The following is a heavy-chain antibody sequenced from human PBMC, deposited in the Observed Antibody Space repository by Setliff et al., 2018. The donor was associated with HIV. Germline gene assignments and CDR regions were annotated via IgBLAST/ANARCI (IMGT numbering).Heavy chain of an antibody. D-gene: IGHD2-15*01. CDR2: IYYSGST. CDR1: GGSISSSSYY. CDR3: VGRGLGYCSGGSCYGGDY. Sequence: PSETLSLTCTVSGGSISSSSYYWGWIRQPPGKGLEWIGSIYYSGSTYYNPSLKSRVTISVDTSKNQFSLKLSSVTAADTAVYYCVGRGLGYCSGGSCYGGDYWGQGTLVTVSS. J-gene: IGHJ4*02. V-gene: IGHV4-39*01.